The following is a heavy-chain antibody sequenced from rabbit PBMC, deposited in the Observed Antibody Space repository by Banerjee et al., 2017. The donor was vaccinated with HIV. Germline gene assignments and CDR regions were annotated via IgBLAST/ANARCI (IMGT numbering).Heavy chain of an antibody. Sequence: QSLEESGGDLVKPGASLTLTCTASGFSFSNKYVMCWVRQAPGKGLEWIACINTSSGNTVYATWAKGRFTITRSTSLNTVDLKMTSLTAADTATYFCARSAYDTSSGYYLFNLWGPGTLVTVS. D-gene: IGHD1-1*01. J-gene: IGHJ4*01. CDR2: INTSSGNT. CDR1: GFSFSNKYV. V-gene: IGHV1S43*01. CDR3: ARSAYDTSSGYYLFNL.